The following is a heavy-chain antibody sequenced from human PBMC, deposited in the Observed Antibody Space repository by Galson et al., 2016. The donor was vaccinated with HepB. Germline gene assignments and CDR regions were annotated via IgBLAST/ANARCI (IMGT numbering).Heavy chain of an antibody. CDR2: FYPEDGET. J-gene: IGHJ4*02. CDR3: ATGPVSFDY. Sequence: SVKVSCKVSGYTLTELSMHWVRQAPGKGLEWMGGFYPEDGETIYAQKFQGRVTITEDTSKDTAYMELSSLRSEDTAVYYCATGPVSFDYWGQGTLVTVSS. V-gene: IGHV1-24*01. CDR1: GYTLTELS.